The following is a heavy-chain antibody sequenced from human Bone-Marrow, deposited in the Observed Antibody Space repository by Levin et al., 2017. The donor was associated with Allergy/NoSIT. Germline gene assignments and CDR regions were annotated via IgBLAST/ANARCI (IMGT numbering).Heavy chain of an antibody. CDR3: ARVTSSGWYENLDY. Sequence: GGSLRLSCEASGFTFSSYTMTWVRQAPGKGLEWVSSMSSVNTFIYYADSVKGRFTISRDNAKNSLFLQMNSLRVDDTAVYYCARVTSSGWYENLDYWGQGTLAIVSS. CDR2: MSSVNTFI. J-gene: IGHJ4*02. CDR1: GFTFSSYT. D-gene: IGHD6-19*01. V-gene: IGHV3-21*01.